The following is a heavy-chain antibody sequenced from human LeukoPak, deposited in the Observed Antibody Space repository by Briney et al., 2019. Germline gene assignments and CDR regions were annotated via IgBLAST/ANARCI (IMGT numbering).Heavy chain of an antibody. CDR1: GFTFSTHS. Sequence: GGSLRLSCAASGFTFSTHSMSWVRQSPGKGLEWVSSISSGSSHIYYADSMKGRFTISRDNAKNSLFLQMNSLRAEDTAVYYCVRDFRTQLDGYSPPYHFDYWGQGALVTVSS. D-gene: IGHD5-24*01. CDR2: ISSGSSHI. J-gene: IGHJ4*02. V-gene: IGHV3-21*01. CDR3: VRDFRTQLDGYSPPYHFDY.